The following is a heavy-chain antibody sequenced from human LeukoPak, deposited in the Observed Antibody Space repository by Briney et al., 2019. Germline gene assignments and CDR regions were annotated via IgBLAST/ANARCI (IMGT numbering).Heavy chain of an antibody. CDR1: GFTFSGSA. J-gene: IGHJ3*02. Sequence: PGGSLRLSCAASGFTFSGSAMHWVRQASGKGLEWVGRIRSKANSYATAYAASVKGRFTISRDDSKNTAYLQMNSLKTEDTAVYYCTRHFISLAAFDIWGQGTMVTVSS. CDR3: TRHFISLAAFDI. CDR2: IRSKANSYAT. V-gene: IGHV3-73*01. D-gene: IGHD3-3*02.